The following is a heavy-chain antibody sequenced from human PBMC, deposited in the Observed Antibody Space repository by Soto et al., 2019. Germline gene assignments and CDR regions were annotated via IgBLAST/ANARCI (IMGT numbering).Heavy chain of an antibody. Sequence: QVQLQESGPGLVKPSQTLSLTCTVSGCSISSGGYYWSWIRQHPGKGLEWIGYIYYSGSTYYNPSLKRRVTIPVDTSKNQFSLKLSSVTAADTAVYYCARTARFDAFDIWGQGTMVTVSS. CDR3: ARTARFDAFDI. J-gene: IGHJ3*02. CDR2: IYYSGST. CDR1: GCSISSGGYY. D-gene: IGHD3-16*01. V-gene: IGHV4-31*03.